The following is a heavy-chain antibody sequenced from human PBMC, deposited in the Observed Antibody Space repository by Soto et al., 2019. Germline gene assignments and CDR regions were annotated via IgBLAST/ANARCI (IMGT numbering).Heavy chain of an antibody. CDR2: ISESGSI. CDR1: GFTFSSFA. V-gene: IGHV3-48*01. CDR3: ARSGNYRLDC. J-gene: IGHJ4*02. Sequence: PGGSLRLSCSASGFTFSSFAMSWVRQAPGKGLEWVSVISESGSIYYADSVKGRFTISRDNAKNSLYLQMNSLRAEDTAVYYCARSGNYRLDCWGQGTLVTVSS. D-gene: IGHD1-26*01.